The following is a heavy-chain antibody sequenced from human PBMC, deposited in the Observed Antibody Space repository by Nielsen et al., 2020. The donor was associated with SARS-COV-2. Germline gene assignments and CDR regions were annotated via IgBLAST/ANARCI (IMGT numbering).Heavy chain of an antibody. V-gene: IGHV3-21*01. CDR2: ISSSSSYI. J-gene: IGHJ6*02. CDR3: ARDPSSGWYVYYYGMDV. Sequence: GESLKISCAASGFTFSSYSMNWVRQAPGKGLEWVSSISSSSSYIYYADSVKGRFTISRDNAKNSLYLQMNSLRAEDTAVYYCARDPSSGWYVYYYGMDVWGRGTTVTVSS. CDR1: GFTFSSYS. D-gene: IGHD6-19*01.